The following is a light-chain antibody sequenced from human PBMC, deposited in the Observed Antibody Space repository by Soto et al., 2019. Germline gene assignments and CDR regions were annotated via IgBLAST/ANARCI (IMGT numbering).Light chain of an antibody. CDR1: QSVSSSY. J-gene: IGKJ1*01. CDR3: QQYGSSPWT. Sequence: IVLTRSPGTLSLSPGERATLSCRTSQSVSSSYLVWHQQQPGQAPRLLIYAASRRATGIPDRFSGSGSGTDFTLTISRLEPEDFAVYYCQQYGSSPWTFAQGTKVDI. V-gene: IGKV3-20*01. CDR2: AAS.